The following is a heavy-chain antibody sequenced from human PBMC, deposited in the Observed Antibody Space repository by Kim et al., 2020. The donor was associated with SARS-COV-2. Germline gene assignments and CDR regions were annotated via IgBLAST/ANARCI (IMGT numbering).Heavy chain of an antibody. Sequence: GGSLRLSCTASGFNFGDHAMSWVRQAPGKGLEWVGVIRSKAYGGTTEYAASVKGRITISRDDTKSFAYLQMNSLKTEDTAVYYCTSDPYWSGYYTVQPGYYLDYWGQRTLVTVSS. V-gene: IGHV3-49*04. J-gene: IGHJ4*02. D-gene: IGHD3-3*01. CDR1: GFNFGDHA. CDR3: TSDPYWSGYYTVQPGYYLDY. CDR2: IRSKAYGGTT.